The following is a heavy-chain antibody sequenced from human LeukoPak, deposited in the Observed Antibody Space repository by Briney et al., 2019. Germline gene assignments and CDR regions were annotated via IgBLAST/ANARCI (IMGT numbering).Heavy chain of an antibody. CDR2: ISYDGSNR. CDR1: GFTFSSYG. V-gene: IGHV3-30*18. J-gene: IGHJ3*02. CDR3: AKGASFDI. Sequence: GGSLRLSCAASGFTFSSYGKHWVRQAPGKGLEWVALISYDGSNRNYADSVKGRFTISRDNSKITLYLQMNSLRTEDTAVYYCAKGASFDIWGQGTMVTVSS.